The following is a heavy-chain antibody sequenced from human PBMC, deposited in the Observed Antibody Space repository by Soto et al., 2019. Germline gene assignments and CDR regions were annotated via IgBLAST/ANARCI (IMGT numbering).Heavy chain of an antibody. V-gene: IGHV3-7*05. CDR3: ARDVSPGTSTLYLDAFDI. D-gene: IGHD2-8*01. CDR2: IKKDGSRT. J-gene: IGHJ3*02. Sequence: EAQLVESGGGLVQPGGSLRLSCEASGFSLGSYWMTWVRQAPGKGLERVANIKKDGSRTSYLDSVRGRFTISRDNVRNSRFLQMDSLRAEDTGLYSCARDVSPGTSTLYLDAFDIWGQGTMVTVSS. CDR1: GFSLGSYW.